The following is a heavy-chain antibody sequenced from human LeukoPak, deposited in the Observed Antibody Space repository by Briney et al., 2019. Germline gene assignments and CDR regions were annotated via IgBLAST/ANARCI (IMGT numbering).Heavy chain of an antibody. CDR1: GYSISSGYY. J-gene: IGHJ5*02. D-gene: IGHD6-6*01. CDR3: AVAARRAANWFDP. V-gene: IGHV4-38-2*02. CDR2: IYHSGST. Sequence: SETLSLTCTVSGYSISSGYYWGWIRQPPGKGLEWIGSIYHSGSTYYNPSLKSRVTISVDTSKNQFSLKLSSVTAADTAVYYCAVAARRAANWFDPWGQGTLVTVSS.